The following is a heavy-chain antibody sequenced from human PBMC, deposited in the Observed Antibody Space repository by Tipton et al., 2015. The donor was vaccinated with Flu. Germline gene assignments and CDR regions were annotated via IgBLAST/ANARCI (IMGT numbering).Heavy chain of an antibody. CDR3: ARGSGYANAYLDF. V-gene: IGHV4-34*01. J-gene: IGHJ4*02. CDR2: IIHSGSP. CDR1: GDSIGTDYY. Sequence: TLSLTCSVSGDSIGTDYYWAWIRQPPGKGLEWIGEIIHSGSPNYNPSLKSRLTISVDTSKNQFSLKVTSLTAADTAVYYCARGSGYANAYLDFWGQGTLVTVSS. D-gene: IGHD5-12*01.